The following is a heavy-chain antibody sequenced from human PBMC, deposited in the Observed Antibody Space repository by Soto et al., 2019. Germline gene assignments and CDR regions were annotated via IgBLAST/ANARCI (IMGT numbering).Heavy chain of an antibody. J-gene: IGHJ3*02. CDR1: GGTFSSYA. CDR2: IIPIFGTA. D-gene: IGHD3-22*01. CDR3: ARVRDQYYYDGSGYERAFDI. Sequence: SVKVSCKASGGTFSSYAISWVRQAPGQGLEWMGGIIPIFGTANYAQKFQGRVTITADESTSTAYMELSSLRSEDTAVYYCARVRDQYYYDGSGYERAFDIWGQGTMVTVSS. V-gene: IGHV1-69*13.